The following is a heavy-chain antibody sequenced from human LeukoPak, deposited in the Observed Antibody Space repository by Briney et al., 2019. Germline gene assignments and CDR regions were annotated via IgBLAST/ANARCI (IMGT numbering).Heavy chain of an antibody. D-gene: IGHD3-10*01. V-gene: IGHV3-64*01. CDR3: ARSTTMVRGVIITMDV. Sequence: GGSLRLSCAASGFTFSSYAMHWVRQAPGKGLEYVSAISSNGGSTYYANSVKGRFTISRDNSKNTLYLQMGSLRAEDMAVYYCARSTTMVRGVIITMDVWGKGTTVTVSS. J-gene: IGHJ6*03. CDR2: ISSNGGST. CDR1: GFTFSSYA.